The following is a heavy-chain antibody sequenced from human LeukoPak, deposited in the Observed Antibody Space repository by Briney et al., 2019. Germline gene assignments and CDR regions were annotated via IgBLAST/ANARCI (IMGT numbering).Heavy chain of an antibody. CDR1: GFTFSSYS. V-gene: IGHV3-21*01. CDR3: ASTYYYGSGSYYNGDY. J-gene: IGHJ4*02. Sequence: GGSLRLSCAASGFTFSSYSMNWGRQAPGKGLEWVSSISSSSSYIYYADSLKGRFTISRDNAKNSLYLQMNSLRAEDTAVYYCASTYYYGSGSYYNGDYWGQGTLVTVSS. CDR2: ISSSSSYI. D-gene: IGHD3-10*01.